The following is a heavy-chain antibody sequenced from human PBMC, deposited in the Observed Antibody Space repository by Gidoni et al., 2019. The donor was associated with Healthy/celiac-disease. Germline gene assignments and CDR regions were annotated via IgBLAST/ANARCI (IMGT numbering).Heavy chain of an antibody. Sequence: QVQLVASGGGLVTPGGSLRLSCEASGFTFSDYYMSCIRQAPGKGLEWVSYISSSGSTIYYADSVKGRFTISRDNAKNSLYLQMNSLRAEDTAVYYCARFQTRIQLWFFFDYWGQGTLVTVSS. CDR3: ARFQTRIQLWFFFDY. J-gene: IGHJ4*02. V-gene: IGHV3-11*01. CDR1: GFTFSDYY. D-gene: IGHD5-18*01. CDR2: ISSSGSTI.